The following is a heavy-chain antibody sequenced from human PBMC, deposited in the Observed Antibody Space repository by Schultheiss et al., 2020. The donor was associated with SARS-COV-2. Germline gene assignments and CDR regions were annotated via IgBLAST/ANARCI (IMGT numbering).Heavy chain of an antibody. V-gene: IGHV4-34*01. D-gene: IGHD3-3*01. J-gene: IGHJ5*02. CDR1: GGSFSGYY. CDR3: ARGITIFGVVTIANWFDP. Sequence: SETLSLTCAVYGGSFSGYYWSWIRQPPGKGLEWIGEINHSGSTNYNPSLKSRVTISVDTSKNQFSLKLSSVTAAATAVYYCARGITIFGVVTIANWFDPWGQGTLVTVSS. CDR2: INHSGST.